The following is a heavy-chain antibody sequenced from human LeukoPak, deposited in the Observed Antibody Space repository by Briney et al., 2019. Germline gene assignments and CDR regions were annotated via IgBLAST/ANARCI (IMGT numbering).Heavy chain of an antibody. D-gene: IGHD4-17*01. V-gene: IGHV3-7*03. CDR3: AKPSQTYGDYPPDFDY. CDR2: IKPDGSQK. Sequence: GGSLRLSCAASGLTFSMYWMSWVRQAPGKGLEWVANIKPDGSQKYYVDSVKGRFTISRDNAKNSLYLQMNSLRAEDTAVYYCAKPSQTYGDYPPDFDYWGQGTLVTVSS. J-gene: IGHJ4*02. CDR1: GLTFSMYW.